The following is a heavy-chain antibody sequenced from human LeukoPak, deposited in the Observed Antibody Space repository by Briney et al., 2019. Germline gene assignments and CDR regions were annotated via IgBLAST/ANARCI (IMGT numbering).Heavy chain of an antibody. CDR3: ARDRPGGSSLDY. CDR2: INHSGST. Sequence: SETLSLTCTVSGGSISSSSYYWGWIRQPPGKGLEWIGEINHSGSTNYNPSLNSRVTISLETSKNQFSLNLSSVTAADTAVYYCARDRPGGSSLDYWGRGILVTVSS. CDR1: GGSISSSSYY. D-gene: IGHD6-13*01. J-gene: IGHJ4*02. V-gene: IGHV4-39*07.